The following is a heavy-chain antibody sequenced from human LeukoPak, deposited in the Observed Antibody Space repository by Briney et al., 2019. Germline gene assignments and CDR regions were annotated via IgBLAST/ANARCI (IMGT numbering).Heavy chain of an antibody. D-gene: IGHD3-9*01. V-gene: IGHV4-30-2*01. Sequence: SQTLSLTCKVSGDSITSSTCNWSWIRQPPGKGLEWIGHISQSGDSYYTPSLKSRATISVDRSKNHFSLTLISVTAADTAVYYCATGWSLRYFDWKDIWDQGTMVTVSS. CDR2: ISQSGDS. J-gene: IGHJ3*02. CDR1: GDSITSSTCN. CDR3: ATGWSLRYFDWKDI.